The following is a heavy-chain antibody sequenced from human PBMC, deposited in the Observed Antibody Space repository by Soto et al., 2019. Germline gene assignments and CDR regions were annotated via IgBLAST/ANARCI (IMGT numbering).Heavy chain of an antibody. Sequence: QITLKESVPTLVKPTQTLTLTCPFSGFSLSTRGVGVGWIRTPPGKALEWLALIYWDDDKRYSPYLKSRLTITKDTSKNQVVLTMTNMDPVDTATYYCAHSHSGSYYLAYWGHGTLVTVSS. V-gene: IGHV2-5*02. CDR3: AHSHSGSYYLAY. CDR2: IYWDDDK. D-gene: IGHD1-26*01. J-gene: IGHJ4*01. CDR1: GFSLSTRGVG.